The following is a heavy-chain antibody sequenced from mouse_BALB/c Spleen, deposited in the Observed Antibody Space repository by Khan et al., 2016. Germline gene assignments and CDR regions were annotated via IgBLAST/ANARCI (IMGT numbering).Heavy chain of an antibody. CDR2: ISHSGST. D-gene: IGHD1-1*01. J-gene: IGHJ4*01. Sequence: VQLKESGPSLVKLSQTLSLTCSVSGDSITSGYWNWIRKFPGNKLEYMGYISHSGSTYYNPSLKSRISITRDTSKNQYYLQLNSVTTEDTATYYCARYEGSTYVGGMDYWGQGTSVTVSS. CDR3: ARYEGSTYVGGMDY. CDR1: GDSITSGY. V-gene: IGHV3-8*02.